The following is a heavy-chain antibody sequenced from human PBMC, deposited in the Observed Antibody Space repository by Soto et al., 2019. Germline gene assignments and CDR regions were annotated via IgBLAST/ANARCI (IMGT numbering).Heavy chain of an antibody. CDR3: ARGYCSGGSCYRTLHYYYYMDV. D-gene: IGHD2-15*01. V-gene: IGHV4-59*08. CDR2: IYYSGST. Sequence: QVQLQESGPGLVKPSETLSLTCTVSGGSISSYYWSWIRQPPGKGLEWIGYIYYSGSTNYNPFLKSRVTISVDTSKNQFSLKLSSVTAADTAVYYCARGYCSGGSCYRTLHYYYYMDVWGKGTTVTVSS. J-gene: IGHJ6*03. CDR1: GGSISSYY.